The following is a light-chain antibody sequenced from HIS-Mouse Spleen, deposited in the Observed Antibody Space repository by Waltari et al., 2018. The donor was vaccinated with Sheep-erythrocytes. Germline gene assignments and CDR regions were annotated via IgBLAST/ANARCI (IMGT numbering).Light chain of an antibody. Sequence: AIQLTQSPSSLSASVGDRVTIPCRASQGISSALAWYPQKPGKAPKVLIYDASSLESGVPSRFSGSGSGTDFTLTISSLQPEDFATYYCQQFNSYPLTFGGGTKVEIK. V-gene: IGKV1-13*02. CDR1: QGISSA. J-gene: IGKJ4*01. CDR3: QQFNSYPLT. CDR2: DAS.